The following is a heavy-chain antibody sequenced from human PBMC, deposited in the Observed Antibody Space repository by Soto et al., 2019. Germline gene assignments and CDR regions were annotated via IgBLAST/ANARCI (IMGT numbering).Heavy chain of an antibody. J-gene: IGHJ6*02. Sequence: QVQLVQSGAEVKKPGASVKVSCKASGYTFTSYGISWVRQAPGQGLEWMGWISAYNGNTNYAQKLQGRVTMTTDTSTSTAYMELRSLRSDDTAVYYCARDGGTMIVVVNPLPGVDYYYYYGMDVWGQGTTVTVSS. CDR2: ISAYNGNT. V-gene: IGHV1-18*01. D-gene: IGHD3-22*01. CDR1: GYTFTSYG. CDR3: ARDGGTMIVVVNPLPGVDYYYYYGMDV.